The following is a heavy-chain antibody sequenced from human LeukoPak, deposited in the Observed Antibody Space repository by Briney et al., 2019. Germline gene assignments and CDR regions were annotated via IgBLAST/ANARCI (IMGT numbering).Heavy chain of an antibody. V-gene: IGHV5-51*01. J-gene: IGHJ4*02. CDR2: SSPGDSDSDSDI. Sequence: GESLKISCKGSGYSFSTYWIGWVRQMPGKGLEWMGFSSPGDSDSDSDIRYNPSIQGQVTISVDKSTTTAYLQWSSLKASDTAMYYCARHRCSGATRHLDYSGQGTLVTVSS. CDR1: GYSFSTYW. CDR3: ARHRCSGATRHLDY. D-gene: IGHD2-15*01.